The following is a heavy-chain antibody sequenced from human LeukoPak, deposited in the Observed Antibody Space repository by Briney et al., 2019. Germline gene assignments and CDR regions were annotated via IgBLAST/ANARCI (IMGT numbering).Heavy chain of an antibody. CDR3: ARGASRADY. CDR1: GFTFRSYN. V-gene: IGHV3-21*01. Sequence: GGSLRLSCAASGFTFRSYNMNWGRQAPGKRPEWVSSISSSSSYIYYADSVKGRFTISRDNAKNSLYLQMNSLRAEDTALYYCARGASRADYWGQGTLVTVSS. CDR2: ISSSSSYI. J-gene: IGHJ4*02.